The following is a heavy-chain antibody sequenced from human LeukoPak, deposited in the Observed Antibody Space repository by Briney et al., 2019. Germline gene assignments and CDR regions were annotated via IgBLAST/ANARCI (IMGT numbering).Heavy chain of an antibody. V-gene: IGHV3-21*01. J-gene: IGHJ3*01. D-gene: IGHD6-13*01. CDR3: ARSPHSAGIAFDV. CDR2: ISSSSSYI. Sequence: GGSLRLSCAASGFTFSSYSMNWVRQAPGKGLEWVSSISSSSSYIYYADSVKGRFTISRDNAKNSLYLQMNSLRAEDTAVYYCARSPHSAGIAFDVWGQGTVVTVSS. CDR1: GFTFSSYS.